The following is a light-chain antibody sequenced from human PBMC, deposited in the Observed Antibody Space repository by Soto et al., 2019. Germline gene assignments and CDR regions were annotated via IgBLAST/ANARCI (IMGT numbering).Light chain of an antibody. CDR3: QQYSSASWT. CDR2: GVS. Sequence: EIVLTQSPGTLSLSPGERATLSCRASQSVSSSYLAWYQQRPGQAPRLLIYGVSSRATGIPDRFSGSGSGTDFTLIISRLEPEDFAVYYCQQYSSASWTFGQGTKVEIK. J-gene: IGKJ1*01. CDR1: QSVSSSY. V-gene: IGKV3-20*01.